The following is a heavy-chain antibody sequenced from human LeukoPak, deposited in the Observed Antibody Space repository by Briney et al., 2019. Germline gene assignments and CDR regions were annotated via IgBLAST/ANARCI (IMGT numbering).Heavy chain of an antibody. Sequence: SETLSLTCAVYGGSFSGYYWSWLRQPPGKGLEWLGEINRSGSTNYNPSLKSRVTISVDTSKNQFSLKLSSVTAAHTAVYYCARGIQLWSTNAFDIWGQGTMVTVSS. CDR1: GGSFSGYY. CDR3: ARGIQLWSTNAFDI. V-gene: IGHV4-34*01. D-gene: IGHD5-18*01. CDR2: INRSGST. J-gene: IGHJ3*02.